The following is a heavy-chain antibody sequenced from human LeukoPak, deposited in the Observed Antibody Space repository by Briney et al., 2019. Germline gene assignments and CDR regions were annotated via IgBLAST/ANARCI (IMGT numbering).Heavy chain of an antibody. CDR2: ISSSGSTI. CDR3: MSKGGALNYFDY. D-gene: IGHD1-26*01. V-gene: IGHV3-48*04. Sequence: PGGSLRLSCAASGFTFSSYGMHWVRQAPGKGLEWVSYISSSGSTIYYADSLKGRFTISRDNAKNLLYLQMNSLRAEDTAVYYCMSKGGALNYFDYWGQGTLVTVSS. J-gene: IGHJ4*02. CDR1: GFTFSSYG.